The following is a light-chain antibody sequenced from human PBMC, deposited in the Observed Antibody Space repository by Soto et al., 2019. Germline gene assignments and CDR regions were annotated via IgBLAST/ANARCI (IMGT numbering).Light chain of an antibody. Sequence: QSVLTQPRSVSGSPGQSVTVSCTGTSSDVGGHDYVSWYQLHPGKAPKLIIYDVTKRPSGVPDRFSGSKSRNTASLTISGLQVEDEADYLCWSYAENYVYVFGGGTKLTVL. CDR3: WSYAENYVYV. CDR1: SSDVGGHDY. V-gene: IGLV2-11*01. CDR2: DVT. J-gene: IGLJ1*01.